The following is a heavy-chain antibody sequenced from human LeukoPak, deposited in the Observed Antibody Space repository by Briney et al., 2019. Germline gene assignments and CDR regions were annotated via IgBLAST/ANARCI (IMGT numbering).Heavy chain of an antibody. CDR2: ISGSGGST. V-gene: IGHV3-23*01. Sequence: PGGSLRLSCAASGFTFSSYAMSWVRQAPGKGLEWVSAISGSGGSTYYADSVRGRFTISRDNSKNTLYLQMNSLRAEDTAVYYCAKKGWSTSFFDYWGQGTLVTVSS. CDR1: GFTFSSYA. J-gene: IGHJ4*02. D-gene: IGHD6-19*01. CDR3: AKKGWSTSFFDY.